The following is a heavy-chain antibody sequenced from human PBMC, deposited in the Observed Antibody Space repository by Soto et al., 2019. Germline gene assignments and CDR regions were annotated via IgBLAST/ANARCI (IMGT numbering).Heavy chain of an antibody. V-gene: IGHV3-21*01. CDR1: GFTFSSYS. CDR2: ISSSSSYI. CDR3: ARSLHNDYSNYGRYYFDY. J-gene: IGHJ4*02. D-gene: IGHD4-4*01. Sequence: GGSLRLSCAASGFTFSSYSMNWVRQAPGKGLEWVSSISSSSSYIYYADSVKGRFTISRDNAKNSLYLQMNSLRAEDTAVYYCARSLHNDYSNYGRYYFDYWGQGTLVTVSS.